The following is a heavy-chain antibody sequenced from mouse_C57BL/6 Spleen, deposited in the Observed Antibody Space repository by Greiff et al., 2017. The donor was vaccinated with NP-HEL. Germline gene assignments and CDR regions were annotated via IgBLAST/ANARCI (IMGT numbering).Heavy chain of an antibody. V-gene: IGHV1-82*01. CDR3: AREADMDY. J-gene: IGHJ4*01. CDR1: GYAFSSSW. Sequence: QVQLQQSGPELVKPGASVKISCKASGYAFSSSWMNWVKQRPGKGLEWIGRIYPGDGDTNYNGKFKGKATLTADKSSSTAYMQLSSLTSEDSAVYFCAREADMDYWGQGTSVTVSP. CDR2: IYPGDGDT.